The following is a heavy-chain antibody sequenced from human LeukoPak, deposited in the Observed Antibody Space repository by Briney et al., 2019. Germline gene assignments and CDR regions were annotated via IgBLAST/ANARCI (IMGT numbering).Heavy chain of an antibody. CDR1: GGSISSYY. CDR3: ARNRDYGDYFDY. V-gene: IGHV4-59*01. D-gene: IGHD4-17*01. CDR2: IYYSGST. Sequence: PSETLSLTCTVSGGSISSYYWSWIRQPPGKGLEWTGYIYYSGSTNYNPSLKSRVTISVDTSKNQFSLKLSSVTAADTAVYYCARNRDYGDYFDYWGQGTLVTVSS. J-gene: IGHJ4*02.